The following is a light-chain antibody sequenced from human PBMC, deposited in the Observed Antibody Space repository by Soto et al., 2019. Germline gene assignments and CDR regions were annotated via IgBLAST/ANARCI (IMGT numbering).Light chain of an antibody. CDR1: QRISSW. Sequence: IQLPNSPSTLSASVLYRVPITGRASQRISSWLAWHQQKPGKAPKLLIYAASSLQSGVPSRFSGSGSGTDFTLNISSLQPEDFATYYCQQSYYTPLTVGGGTKWIS. CDR2: AAS. CDR3: QQSYYTPLT. J-gene: IGKJ4*01. V-gene: IGKV1-39*01.